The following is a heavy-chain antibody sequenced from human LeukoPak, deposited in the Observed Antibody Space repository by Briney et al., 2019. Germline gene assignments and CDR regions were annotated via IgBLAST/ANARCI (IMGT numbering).Heavy chain of an antibody. CDR2: IIPIFGTA. J-gene: IGHJ6*02. Sequence: GASVKVTFKASGGTFSIYAISWVRQAPGQGLEWMGGIIPIFGTANYAQKFQGRVTITADESTSTAYMELSSLRSEDTAVYYCARSIEQQLARNYYGMDVWGQGTTVTVSS. V-gene: IGHV1-69*01. CDR1: GGTFSIYA. D-gene: IGHD6-13*01. CDR3: ARSIEQQLARNYYGMDV.